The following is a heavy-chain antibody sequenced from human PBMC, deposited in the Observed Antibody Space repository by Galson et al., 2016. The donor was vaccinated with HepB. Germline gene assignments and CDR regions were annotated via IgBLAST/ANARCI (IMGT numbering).Heavy chain of an antibody. CDR1: GGPSGAYY. D-gene: IGHD3-16*01. Sequence: SETLSLTCAVYGGPSGAYYWNWIRQSPGKGLEWIGEINHSGSTNYNPSLKSRVTISADTSKKQFSLKLNSVTPADTAVYYCAIDYDQVAFDMWGQGTKVTVSS. CDR2: INHSGST. V-gene: IGHV4-34*01. J-gene: IGHJ3*02. CDR3: AIDYDQVAFDM.